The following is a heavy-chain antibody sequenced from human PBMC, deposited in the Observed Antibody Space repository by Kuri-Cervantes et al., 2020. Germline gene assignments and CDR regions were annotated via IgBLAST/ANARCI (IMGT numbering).Heavy chain of an antibody. CDR1: GFTFSIYA. CDR2: INWNGDSA. Sequence: LSLTCAASGFTFSIYAMTWVRQAPGKGVVWVSGINWNGDSAGYADSVKGRFTISRDNAKNSLYLKMNSLGAEDTALYYCARNKYTNGGFVGYWGQGTLVTVSS. V-gene: IGHV3-20*04. D-gene: IGHD4-23*01. CDR3: ARNKYTNGGFVGY. J-gene: IGHJ4*02.